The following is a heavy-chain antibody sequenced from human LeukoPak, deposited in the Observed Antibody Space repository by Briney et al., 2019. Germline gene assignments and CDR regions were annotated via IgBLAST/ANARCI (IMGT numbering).Heavy chain of an antibody. CDR3: ARGIAAAGTPYFDY. CDR1: GFTFSDYY. D-gene: IGHD6-13*01. V-gene: IGHV4-34*01. J-gene: IGHJ4*02. CDR2: INHSGST. Sequence: GSLRLSCAASGFTFSDYYMSWIRQPPGKGLEWIGEINHSGSTNYNPSLKSRVTISVDTSKNQFSPKLSSVTAADTAVYYCARGIAAAGTPYFDYWGQGTLVTVSS.